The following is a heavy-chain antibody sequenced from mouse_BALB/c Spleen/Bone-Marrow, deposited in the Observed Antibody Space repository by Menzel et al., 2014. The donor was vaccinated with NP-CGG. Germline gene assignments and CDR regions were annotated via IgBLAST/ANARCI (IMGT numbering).Heavy chain of an antibody. CDR2: IDPANGNT. J-gene: IGHJ4*01. CDR1: GFNIKDTY. D-gene: IGHD1-1*01. CDR3: ALLLRYYAMDY. V-gene: IGHV14-3*02. Sequence: EVKLMESGAELVKPGASVKLSCTASGFNIKDTYMHWVEQRPEQGLEWIGRIDPANGNTKYDPKFQGKATITADTSSNTAYLQLSSLTSEDTAVYYCALLLRYYAMDYWGQGTSVTVSS.